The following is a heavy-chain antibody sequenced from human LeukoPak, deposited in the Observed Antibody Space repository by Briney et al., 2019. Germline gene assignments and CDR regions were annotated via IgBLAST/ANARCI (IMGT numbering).Heavy chain of an antibody. V-gene: IGHV3-30*03. CDR3: AGDISRGSLDC. CDR1: GFTFSSYA. J-gene: IGHJ4*02. D-gene: IGHD3-10*01. Sequence: GGSLRLSCAASGFTFSSYAMSWVRQAPGKGLEWVAVISYDGSNKYFADSVKGRFTISRDDSKNTLYLQMNSLRDDDTAVYYCAGDISRGSLDCWGQGTLVTVSS. CDR2: ISYDGSNK.